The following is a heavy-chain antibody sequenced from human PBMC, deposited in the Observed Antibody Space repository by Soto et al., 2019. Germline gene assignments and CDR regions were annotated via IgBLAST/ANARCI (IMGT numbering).Heavy chain of an antibody. CDR2: ISSSSSYI. CDR1: GFTFSSYS. CDR3: ARDLVDTDAFDI. J-gene: IGHJ3*02. V-gene: IGHV3-21*01. Sequence: SLRLSCAASGFTFSSYSMNWVRQAPGKGLEWVSSISSSSSYIYYADSVKGRFTISRDNAKNSLYLQMNSLRAEDTAVYYCARDLVDTDAFDIWGQGTMVTVSS. D-gene: IGHD5-18*01.